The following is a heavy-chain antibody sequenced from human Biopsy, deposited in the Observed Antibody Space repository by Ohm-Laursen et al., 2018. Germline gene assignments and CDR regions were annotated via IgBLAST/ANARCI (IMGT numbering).Heavy chain of an antibody. CDR2: IIPMFDSA. Sequence: SSVKVSCKASGGTFNNDAFTWVRQAPGQGPEWIGGIIPMFDSARYAQNFQGRVTITADKSTTTAYMELRRLKSEDTAVYYCVSGDYYDVLSNYPAYGMDVWGQGTTVTVSS. J-gene: IGHJ6*02. CDR3: VSGDYYDVLSNYPAYGMDV. D-gene: IGHD3-9*01. V-gene: IGHV1-69*06. CDR1: GGTFNNDA.